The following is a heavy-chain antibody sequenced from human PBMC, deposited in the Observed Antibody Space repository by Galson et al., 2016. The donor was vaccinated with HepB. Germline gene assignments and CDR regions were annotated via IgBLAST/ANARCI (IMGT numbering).Heavy chain of an antibody. Sequence: SETLSLTCAVSGGSISSNNWWSWLRQSSDKGLEWIGELSQSGRTNYNPSLKSRVTMSVDKSKNQFSLNLTSVTAADTAVHFCAETAWCYAGGCSTFGVWGQRILVTISS. CDR2: LSQSGRT. J-gene: IGHJ3*01. V-gene: IGHV4-4*02. CDR3: AETAWCYAGGCSTFGV. D-gene: IGHD2-15*01. CDR1: GGSISSNNW.